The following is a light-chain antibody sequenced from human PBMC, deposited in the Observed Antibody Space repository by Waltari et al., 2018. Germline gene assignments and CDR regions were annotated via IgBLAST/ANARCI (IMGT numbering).Light chain of an antibody. CDR3: SSYTSSSTWV. V-gene: IGLV2-14*01. CDR1: SSDVGGYKY. J-gene: IGLJ3*02. Sequence: QSALTQPASVSGSPGQSITISCTGTSSDVGGYKYVSWYQQHPGKVPKIMIYDVSNRPSGVSTRFSGSKSGNTASLTISGLQAEDEADYYCSSYTSSSTWVFGGGTKLTVL. CDR2: DVS.